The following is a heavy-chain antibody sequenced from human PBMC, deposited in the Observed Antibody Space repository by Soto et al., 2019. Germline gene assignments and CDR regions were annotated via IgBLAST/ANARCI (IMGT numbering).Heavy chain of an antibody. Sequence: GGSLRLSCAASGFTFSNAWMNWVRQAPGKGLEWVGRIKSKTDGGTTDYAAPVKGRFTISRDDSKNTLYLQMNSLKTEDTAVYYCIGIQLWSDFDYWGQGTLVTVSS. J-gene: IGHJ4*02. CDR3: IGIQLWSDFDY. CDR1: GFTFSNAW. V-gene: IGHV3-15*07. CDR2: IKSKTDGGTT. D-gene: IGHD5-18*01.